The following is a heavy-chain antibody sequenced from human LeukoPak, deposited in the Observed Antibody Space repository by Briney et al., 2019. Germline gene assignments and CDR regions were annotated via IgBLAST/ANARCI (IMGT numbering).Heavy chain of an antibody. Sequence: GESLQISFQGSGYRFSSYWIAWVRPMPGKGLEWMGVIYPGNSDITYSPSFQGPVTISADKSVSTAYLHWSSLKASDTAIYYCARHLSSITSCPNYWGQGTLVTVSS. CDR2: IYPGNSDI. J-gene: IGHJ4*02. CDR3: ARHLSSITSCPNY. D-gene: IGHD2-2*01. CDR1: GYRFSSYW. V-gene: IGHV5-51*01.